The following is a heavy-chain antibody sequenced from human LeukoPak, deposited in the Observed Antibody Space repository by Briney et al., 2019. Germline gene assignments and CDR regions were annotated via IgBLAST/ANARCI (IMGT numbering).Heavy chain of an antibody. CDR3: ARAEQYSYGPHGAFDV. CDR2: ISSNGGST. D-gene: IGHD5-18*01. CDR1: GFNFSNYV. V-gene: IGHV3-64*01. J-gene: IGHJ3*01. Sequence: PGGSLRLSCAASGFNFSNYVMHWVRQAPGKGLEYASIISSNGGSTTYANFVKGRFTISRDNSKNTLYLQMGSLRAEDMAVYYCARAEQYSYGPHGAFDVWGQGTMITVSS.